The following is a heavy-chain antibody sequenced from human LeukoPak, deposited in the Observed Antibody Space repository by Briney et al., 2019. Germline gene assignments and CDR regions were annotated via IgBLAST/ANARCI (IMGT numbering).Heavy chain of an antibody. J-gene: IGHJ5*02. D-gene: IGHD6-13*01. CDR3: ARVVVRAAAGNYPNWFDP. V-gene: IGHV3-11*04. CDR1: GFTFSDYY. CDR2: ISSSGSTI. Sequence: SGGSLRLSCAASGFTFSDYYMSWIRQAPGKGLEWVSYISSSGSTIYYADSVKGRFTISRDNAKNSLYLQMNSLRAEDTAVYYCARVVVRAAAGNYPNWFDPWGQGTLVTVSS.